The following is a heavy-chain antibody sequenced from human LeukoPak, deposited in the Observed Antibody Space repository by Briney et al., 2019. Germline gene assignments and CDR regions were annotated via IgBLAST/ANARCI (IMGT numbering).Heavy chain of an antibody. J-gene: IGHJ4*02. D-gene: IGHD3-10*01. Sequence: GGSLRLSCAASGFTFSSYAMSWVRQAPGKGLEWVSAISGSGGSTYYADSVKGRFTISRDNSKNTLYLQMNSLRAEDTAVYYCAKVPLWFGEAYFDYWGQGTLSPSPQ. V-gene: IGHV3-23*01. CDR1: GFTFSSYA. CDR2: ISGSGGST. CDR3: AKVPLWFGEAYFDY.